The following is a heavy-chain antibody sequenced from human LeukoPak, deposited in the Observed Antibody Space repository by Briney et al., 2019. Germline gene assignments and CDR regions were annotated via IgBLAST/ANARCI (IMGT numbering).Heavy chain of an antibody. CDR2: INPNSGGT. Sequence: GASVKVSRKASGYTFTGYYMHWVRQASGQGLEWMGWINPNSGGTNYAQKFQGRVTMTRDTSISTAYMELSRLRSDDTAVYYCARVLGYCGGDCYAVDAFDIWGQGTMVTVSS. CDR3: ARVLGYCGGDCYAVDAFDI. V-gene: IGHV1-2*02. D-gene: IGHD2-21*02. J-gene: IGHJ3*02. CDR1: GYTFTGYY.